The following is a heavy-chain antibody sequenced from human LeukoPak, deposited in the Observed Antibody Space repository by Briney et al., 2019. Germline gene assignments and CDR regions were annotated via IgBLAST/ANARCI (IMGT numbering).Heavy chain of an antibody. CDR1: GFTFSSYA. CDR3: AKDEKSTSIYYYHGMDV. CDR2: ISGSGGST. V-gene: IGHV3-23*01. J-gene: IGHJ6*02. Sequence: GGSLRLSCAASGFTFSSYAMSWVRQAPGKGLEWVSAISGSGGSTYYADSVKGRFTISRDNSKNTLYLQMNSLRAEDTAVYYCAKDEKSTSIYYYHGMDVWGQGTTVTVSS.